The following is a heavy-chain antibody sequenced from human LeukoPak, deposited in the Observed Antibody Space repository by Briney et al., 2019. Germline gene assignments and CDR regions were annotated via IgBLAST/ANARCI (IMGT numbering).Heavy chain of an antibody. Sequence: SETLSLTCTVSGGSISSYYWSWIRQPPGKGMDWIGYIYATGSTNYNPSLKSRVTISVDTSKNQFSLNLRSVTAADTAVYYCARHGSVRSPLGPWGQGTLVTVSS. CDR3: ARHGSVRSPLGP. D-gene: IGHD3-10*01. J-gene: IGHJ5*02. CDR2: IYATGST. V-gene: IGHV4-4*09. CDR1: GGSISSYY.